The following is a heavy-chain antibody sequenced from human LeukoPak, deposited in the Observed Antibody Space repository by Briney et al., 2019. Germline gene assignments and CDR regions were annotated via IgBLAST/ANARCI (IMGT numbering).Heavy chain of an antibody. V-gene: IGHV1-18*01. J-gene: IGHJ4*02. D-gene: IGHD3-10*01. CDR2: ISAYNGNT. CDR3: ARAPYYYGSGSVPVRY. Sequence: GASVKVSCKASGYTFTSYGISWVRQAPGQGLEWMGWISAYNGNTNYAQKLQGRVTMTTDTSTSTAYMELSRLRSDDTAVYYCARAPYYYGSGSVPVRYWGQGTLVTVSS. CDR1: GYTFTSYG.